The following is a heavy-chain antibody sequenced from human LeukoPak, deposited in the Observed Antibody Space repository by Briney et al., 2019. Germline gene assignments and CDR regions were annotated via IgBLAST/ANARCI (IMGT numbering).Heavy chain of an antibody. V-gene: IGHV1-69*13. J-gene: IGHJ4*02. CDR2: IIPIFGTA. CDR1: GYTFTSYG. CDR3: AREGHSPLPAYAGSYQGPLDY. Sequence: ASVKVSCKASGYTFTSYGISWVRQAPGQGLEWMGGIIPIFGTANYAQKFQGRVTITADESTSTAYMELSSLRSEDTAVYYCAREGHSPLPAYAGSYQGPLDYWGQGTLVTVSS. D-gene: IGHD1-26*01.